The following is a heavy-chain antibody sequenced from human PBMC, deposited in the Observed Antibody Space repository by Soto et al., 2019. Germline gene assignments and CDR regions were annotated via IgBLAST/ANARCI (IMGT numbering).Heavy chain of an antibody. CDR2: IYHSGNT. CDR3: ASARWDY. V-gene: IGHV4-34*01. CDR1: GGSFNANY. J-gene: IGHJ4*02. Sequence: SETLSLTCAVSGGSFNANYWSWIRQPPGKGLEWIGEIYHSGNTNYNPSLKSRVTISIDTSKNQFSLKLSSVTAADTAVYYCASARWDYWGQGTLVTVSS. D-gene: IGHD1-26*01.